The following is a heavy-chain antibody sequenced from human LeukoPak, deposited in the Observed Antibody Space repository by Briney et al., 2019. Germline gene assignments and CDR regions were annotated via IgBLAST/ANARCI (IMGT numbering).Heavy chain of an antibody. Sequence: GESLKISCKGSGYSFTSYWIGWVRPMPGKGLEWMGIIYPGDSDTRYSPSFQGQVTISADKSISTAYLQWSSLKASDTAMYYCARTGYSSSWYEGSFDCWGQGTLVTVSS. CDR2: IYPGDSDT. V-gene: IGHV5-51*01. J-gene: IGHJ4*02. CDR1: GYSFTSYW. CDR3: ARTGYSSSWYEGSFDC. D-gene: IGHD6-13*01.